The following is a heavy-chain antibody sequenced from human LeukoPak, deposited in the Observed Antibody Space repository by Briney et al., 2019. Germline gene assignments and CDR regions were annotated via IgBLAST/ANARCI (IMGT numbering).Heavy chain of an antibody. CDR2: ISYDGSNK. D-gene: IGHD2-2*01. CDR1: GFTFSSYA. J-gene: IGHJ4*02. V-gene: IGHV3-30-3*01. Sequence: PGGSLRLSCAASGFTFSSYAMHWVRQAPGKGLEWVAVISYDGSNKYYADSVKGRFTISRDNSKNTLYLQMNSLRAEDTAVYYCARGRVYCSSTSCYAYFDYWGQGTLVTVSS. CDR3: ARGRVYCSSTSCYAYFDY.